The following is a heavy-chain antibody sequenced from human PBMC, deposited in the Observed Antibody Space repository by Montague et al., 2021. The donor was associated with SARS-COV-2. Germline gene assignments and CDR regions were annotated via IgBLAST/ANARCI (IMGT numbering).Heavy chain of an antibody. Sequence: SETLSLTCTVSGYSISSGYYWGWIRQPPGKGLEWIGSIYHSGSTSYNPSLKSRVTISVDTSKNQFSLKLSSVTAADTAVYYCARSQDCSTTSCHFDYWGQGTLVTVSS. CDR1: GYSISSGYY. J-gene: IGHJ4*02. CDR2: IYHSGST. D-gene: IGHD2-2*01. V-gene: IGHV4-38-2*02. CDR3: ARSQDCSTTSCHFDY.